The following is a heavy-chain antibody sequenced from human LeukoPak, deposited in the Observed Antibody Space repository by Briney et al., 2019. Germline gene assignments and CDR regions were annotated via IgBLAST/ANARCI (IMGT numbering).Heavy chain of an antibody. CDR3: ARHQVGYYFDY. CDR2: IYYSGST. D-gene: IGHD6-25*01. Sequence: GSLRLSCAASGFTFSSYGMHWVRQPPGKGLEWIGSIYYSGSTYYNPSLKSRVTISVDTSKNQFSLKLSSVTAAGTAVYYCARHQVGYYFDYWGQGTLVTVSS. V-gene: IGHV4-39*01. J-gene: IGHJ4*02. CDR1: GFTFSSYG.